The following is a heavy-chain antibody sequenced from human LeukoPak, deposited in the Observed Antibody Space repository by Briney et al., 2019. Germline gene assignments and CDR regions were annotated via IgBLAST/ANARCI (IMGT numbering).Heavy chain of an antibody. CDR3: ARDRWGFFES. CDR1: GFTFDDYA. V-gene: IGHV3-9*01. Sequence: GGSLRLSCAASGFTFDDYAMHWVRQAPGKGLEWVSGINWNSGNIGYADSVKGRFTISRDNAENSLYLQMNSLRAEDTAVYYCARDRWGFFESWGQGTLVTVSS. J-gene: IGHJ4*02. CDR2: INWNSGNI. D-gene: IGHD3-3*01.